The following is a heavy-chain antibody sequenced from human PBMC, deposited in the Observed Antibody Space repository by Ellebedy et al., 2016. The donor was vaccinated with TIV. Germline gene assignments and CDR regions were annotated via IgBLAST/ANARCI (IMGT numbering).Heavy chain of an antibody. CDR2: IIPIFGTA. J-gene: IGHJ6*02. V-gene: IGHV1-69*06. CDR1: GGTFSSYA. D-gene: IGHD3-10*01. Sequence: SVKVSXXASGGTFSSYAISWVRQAPGQGLEWMGGIIPIFGTANYAQKFQGRVTITADKSTSTAYMELSSLRSEDTAVYYCARGKGDYYYYGMDVWGQGTTVTVSS. CDR3: ARGKGDYYYYGMDV.